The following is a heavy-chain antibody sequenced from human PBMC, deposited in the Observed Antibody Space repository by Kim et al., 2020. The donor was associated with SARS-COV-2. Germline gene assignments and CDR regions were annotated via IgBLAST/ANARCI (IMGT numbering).Heavy chain of an antibody. CDR1: GYTFTSYD. CDR2: MNPNSGNT. Sequence: ASVKVSCKASGYTFTSYDINWVRQATGQGLEWMGWMNPNSGNTGYAQKFQGRVTMTRNTSISTAYMELSSLRSEDTAVYYCASGYDYRYYYYGMDVWGQGTTVTVSS. CDR3: ASGYDYRYYYYGMDV. J-gene: IGHJ6*02. D-gene: IGHD5-12*01. V-gene: IGHV1-8*01.